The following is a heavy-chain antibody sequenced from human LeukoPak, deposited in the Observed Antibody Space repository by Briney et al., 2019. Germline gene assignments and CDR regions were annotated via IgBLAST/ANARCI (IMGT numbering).Heavy chain of an antibody. Sequence: SETLSLTCAVYGGSFSGYYLSWVRHPPGDGLGWMGEFNHIGNTNHNPSPKTQVTIPVDTSKNQLSLTLSAVTAANPAVDYLAGAYGGNSKYFQHWGQGTLVTASS. CDR3: AGAYGGNSKYFQH. J-gene: IGHJ1*01. V-gene: IGHV4-34*03. CDR1: GGSFSGYY. CDR2: FNHIGNT. D-gene: IGHD4-23*01.